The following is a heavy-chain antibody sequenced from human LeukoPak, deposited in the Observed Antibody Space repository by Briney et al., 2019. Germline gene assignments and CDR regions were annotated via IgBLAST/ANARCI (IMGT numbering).Heavy chain of an antibody. CDR1: GGPFRGYY. V-gene: IGHV4-34*01. D-gene: IGHD4-17*01. CDR3: ARGDYGDYSDYFDY. J-gene: IGHJ4*02. CDR2: INHSGST. Sequence: PSETLSLTCAVYGGPFRGYYWIWIRQPPGKGLECIGEINHSGSTNYNPSLKSRVTISVDTSKNQFSLKLSSVTAADTAVDYCARGDYGDYSDYFDYWGQGTLVTVSS.